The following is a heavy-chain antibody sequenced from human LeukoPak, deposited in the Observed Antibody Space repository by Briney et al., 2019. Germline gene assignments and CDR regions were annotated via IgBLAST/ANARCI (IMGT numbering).Heavy chain of an antibody. J-gene: IGHJ3*02. V-gene: IGHV1-69*13. CDR2: IAPLFGTP. CDR3: ATDSGNHSGHAFDI. CDR1: GGTFRNYV. Sequence: SVKVSCKASGGTFRNYVITWVRQAPGQGLEWMGEIAPLFGTPNYAQRLQGRVSIAADESASTAYMELSSLRSEDTAIYYCATDSGNHSGHAFDIWGPGTRVIVSS. D-gene: IGHD5-12*01.